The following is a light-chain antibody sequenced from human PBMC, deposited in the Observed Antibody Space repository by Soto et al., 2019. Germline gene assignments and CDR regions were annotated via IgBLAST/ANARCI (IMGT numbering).Light chain of an antibody. CDR2: WAS. CDR3: QQYFGTPYT. J-gene: IGKJ2*01. Sequence: DFVRTQSPDSLAVSLGERATMNCKSSQSLLFRSNNKNYLAWYQQKPGQPPKLLLYWASTRQSGVPARFSGSGSGTDFTLTISSLQAEDVAVYYCQQYFGTPYTFGQGTKLEIK. V-gene: IGKV4-1*01. CDR1: QSLLFRSNNKNY.